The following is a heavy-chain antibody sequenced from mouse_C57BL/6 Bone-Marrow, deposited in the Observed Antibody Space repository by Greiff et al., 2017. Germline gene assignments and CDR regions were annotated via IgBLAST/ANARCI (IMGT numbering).Heavy chain of an antibody. J-gene: IGHJ3*01. CDR1: GYTFTSYW. V-gene: IGHV1-74*01. Sequence: QVQLQQPGAELVKPGASVKVSCKASGYTFTSYWMHWVKQRPGQGLEWIGRIHPSDSDTNYNQKFKGKAPLTVDKSSSTAYMQLSSLTSEDSAVYYCAIPPIYYDYGAWFAYWGQGTLVTVSA. CDR3: AIPPIYYDYGAWFAY. D-gene: IGHD2-4*01. CDR2: IHPSDSDT.